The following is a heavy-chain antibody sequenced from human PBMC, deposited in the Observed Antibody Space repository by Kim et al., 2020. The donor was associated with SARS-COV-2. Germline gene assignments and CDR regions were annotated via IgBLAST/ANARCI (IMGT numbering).Heavy chain of an antibody. Sequence: GGSLRLSCAASGFTFSSYGMHWVRQAPGKGLEWVAVIWYDGSNKYYADSVKGRFTISRDNSKNTLYLQMNSLRAEDTAVYYCAREGITMIVGGAFDIWGQGTMVTVSS. CDR2: IWYDGSNK. CDR3: AREGITMIVGGAFDI. J-gene: IGHJ3*02. CDR1: GFTFSSYG. D-gene: IGHD3-22*01. V-gene: IGHV3-33*01.